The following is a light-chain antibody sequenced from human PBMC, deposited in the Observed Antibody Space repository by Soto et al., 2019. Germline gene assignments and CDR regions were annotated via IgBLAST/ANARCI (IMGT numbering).Light chain of an antibody. CDR2: DAS. V-gene: IGKV1-13*02. Sequence: AIQLTQSPSSLSASIGDRVTITCRARQGIGSALAWYQQAPGKPPKLLIFDASTLENGVPSRFSGGGSGTDFLLTISSLQPEVFATYYCLLLNTSPQALGGGTRVEIK. J-gene: IGKJ4*01. CDR1: QGIGSA. CDR3: LLLNTSPQA.